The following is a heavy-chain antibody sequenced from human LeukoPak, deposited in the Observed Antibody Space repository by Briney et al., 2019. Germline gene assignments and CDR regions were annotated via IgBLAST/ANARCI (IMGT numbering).Heavy chain of an antibody. D-gene: IGHD4-17*01. CDR2: IYSGGST. CDR1: GFTVSSNY. J-gene: IGHJ4*02. V-gene: IGHV3-53*05. CDR3: AKTPFTVTTLFDY. Sequence: GGSLRLSCAASGFTVSSNYMSWVRQAPGKGLEWVSVIYSGGSTYYADSVKGRFTISRDNSKNTLYLQMNSLRAEDTAVYYCAKTPFTVTTLFDYWGQGTLVTVSS.